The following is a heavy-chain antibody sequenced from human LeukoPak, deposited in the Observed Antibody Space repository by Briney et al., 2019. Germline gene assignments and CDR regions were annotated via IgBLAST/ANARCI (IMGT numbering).Heavy chain of an antibody. D-gene: IGHD5-12*01. Sequence: ASVTVSCTVSGYTLTELSMHWVRQAPGKGLEWMGGFDPEDGETIYAQKFQGRVTMTEDTSTDTAYMELSSLRSEDTAVYYCATVAHYYYYYGMDVWGQGTTVTVSS. CDR1: GYTLTELS. J-gene: IGHJ6*02. CDR3: ATVAHYYYYYGMDV. V-gene: IGHV1-24*01. CDR2: FDPEDGET.